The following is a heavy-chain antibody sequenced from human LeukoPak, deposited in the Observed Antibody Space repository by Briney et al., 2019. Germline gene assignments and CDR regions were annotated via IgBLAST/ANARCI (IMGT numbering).Heavy chain of an antibody. CDR2: LYYSGST. J-gene: IGHJ4*02. V-gene: IGHV4-39*01. Sequence: TSETLSLTCTVSSGSISGSSYYWGWIRQPPGKGLEWIGSLYYSGSTYYNPSLKSRVTISVDTSKNQFSLKLSSVSAADTAMYYCARRITGTTSGSFDYWGQGTQVTVSS. CDR1: SGSISGSSYY. CDR3: ARRITGTTSGSFDY. D-gene: IGHD1-20*01.